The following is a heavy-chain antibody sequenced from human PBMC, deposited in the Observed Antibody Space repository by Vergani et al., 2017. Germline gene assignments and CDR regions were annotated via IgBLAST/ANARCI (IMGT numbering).Heavy chain of an antibody. CDR3: ARTESFILRYFHWAL. D-gene: IGHD3-9*01. CDR1: GGSFSGYY. Sequence: QVRLQQWGAGLLKPSETLSLTCAVYGGSFSGYYWSWIRQPPGKGLEWIGNIYHSGGAYYNPSLKGRVTISVDTSKNQFSLEVTSVTAADTAIYFCARTESFILRYFHWALWGQGTLVTVSS. CDR2: IYHSGGA. J-gene: IGHJ4*02. V-gene: IGHV4-34*11.